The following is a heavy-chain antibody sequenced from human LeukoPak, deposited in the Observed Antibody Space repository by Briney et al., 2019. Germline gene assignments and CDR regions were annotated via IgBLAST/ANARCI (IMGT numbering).Heavy chain of an antibody. CDR2: FSASGGNT. D-gene: IGHD6-19*01. V-gene: IGHV3-23*01. CDR3: AKDHNRGCFVGYFDY. Sequence: GGSLRLSCAASGFTFSSYAMTWVRQAPGKGLEWVSTFSASGGNTYYADSVKGRFTISRDNSKNTLYLQMNSLRAGDTAVYYCAKDHNRGCFVGYFDYGGQGTLVTVSS. J-gene: IGHJ4*02. CDR1: GFTFSSYA.